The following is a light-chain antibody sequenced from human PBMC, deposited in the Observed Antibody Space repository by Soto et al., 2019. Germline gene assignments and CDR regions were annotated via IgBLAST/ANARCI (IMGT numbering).Light chain of an antibody. J-gene: IGLJ3*02. CDR1: SSDVGSYNL. CDR3: CSYAGSSSWV. CDR2: EGS. Sequence: QSALTQPASVSGSPGQSITISCTGTSSDVGSYNLVSWYQQHPGKAPKLMIYEGSKRPSGVSNHFSASKSGNTASLTISGLQAEDEADYYCCSYAGSSSWVFGGGTKLTVL. V-gene: IGLV2-23*01.